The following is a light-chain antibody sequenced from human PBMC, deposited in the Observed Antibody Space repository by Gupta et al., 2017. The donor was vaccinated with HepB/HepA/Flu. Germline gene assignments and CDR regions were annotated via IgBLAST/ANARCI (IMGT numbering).Light chain of an antibody. Sequence: DMQMTQSPSSLSALVGDRVTIPCRASQSISSYLNWYQQKPGKAPKLLFYAVSSLQSGVPSRFSGSGSGTDFTLTISSLQPEDFATYFCQQSDNTPWTFGQGTRVEIK. J-gene: IGKJ1*01. CDR3: QQSDNTPWT. V-gene: IGKV1-39*01. CDR1: QSISSY. CDR2: AVS.